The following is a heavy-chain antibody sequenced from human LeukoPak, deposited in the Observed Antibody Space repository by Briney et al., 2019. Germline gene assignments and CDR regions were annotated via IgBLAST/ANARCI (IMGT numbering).Heavy chain of an antibody. CDR3: ATEPLLTGTTSGGADAFDI. Sequence: ASVKVSCKASGYAFSNYFTHWVRQAPGQGLEWVGMFNPSGGSTNYAQKFQGRVIMTRDTSTSTVYMDLSSLTSEDTAVYYCATEPLLTGTTSGGADAFDIWGQGTVVTVSS. V-gene: IGHV1-46*01. CDR1: GYAFSNYF. D-gene: IGHD1-20*01. J-gene: IGHJ3*02. CDR2: FNPSGGST.